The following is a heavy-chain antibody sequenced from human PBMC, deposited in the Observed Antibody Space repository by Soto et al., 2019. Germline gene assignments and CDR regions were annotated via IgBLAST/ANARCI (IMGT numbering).Heavy chain of an antibody. V-gene: IGHV3-33*01. J-gene: IGHJ4*02. CDR3: ARDALGELDPPVNYFVY. Sequence: GGSLRLSCAASGFTFSSYGMHWVRQAPGKGLEWVAVIWYDGSNKYYADSVKSRFTISRDSSENTLYLQMNGLRAEDTAVYYCARDALGELDPPVNYFVYWGQGTLVTVSS. CDR2: IWYDGSNK. CDR1: GFTFSSYG. D-gene: IGHD6-13*01.